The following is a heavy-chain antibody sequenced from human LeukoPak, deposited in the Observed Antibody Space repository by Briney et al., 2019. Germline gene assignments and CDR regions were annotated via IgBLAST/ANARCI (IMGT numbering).Heavy chain of an antibody. D-gene: IGHD1-26*01. Sequence: GGSLRLSCVASELIFSDFCMTWVRHSRGKGLEWVATIKKDGSEKYYVDSVKGRFTISRDNAENTLYLHMNSLRAEDTAVYYCTRGGRYTSYYWRYWGLGTLVTVSS. CDR3: TRGGRYTSYYWRY. V-gene: IGHV3-7*01. CDR2: IKKDGSEK. J-gene: IGHJ4*02. CDR1: ELIFSDFC.